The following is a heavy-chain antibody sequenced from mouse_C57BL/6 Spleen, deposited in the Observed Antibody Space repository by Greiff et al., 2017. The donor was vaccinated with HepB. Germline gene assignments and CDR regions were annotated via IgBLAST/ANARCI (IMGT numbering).Heavy chain of an antibody. V-gene: IGHV1-82*01. CDR1: GYAFSSSW. J-gene: IGHJ4*01. CDR3: ARGGDLYYYAMDY. D-gene: IGHD5-1*01. CDR2: IYPGDGDT. Sequence: LVESGPELVKPGASVKISCKASGYAFSSSWMNWVKQRPGKGLEWIGRIYPGDGDTNYNGKFKGKATLTADKSSSTAYMQLSSLTSEDSAVYFCARGGDLYYYAMDYWGQGTSVTVSS.